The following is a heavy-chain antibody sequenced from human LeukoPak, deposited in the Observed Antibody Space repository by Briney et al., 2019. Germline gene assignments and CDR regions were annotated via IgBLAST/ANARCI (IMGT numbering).Heavy chain of an antibody. CDR1: GYTFTSYY. Sequence: ASVKVSCKASGYTFTSYYMHWVRQAPGQGLEWMGIINPSGGSTSYAQKFQGRVTMTRDTSTSTVYMELSSLRSEDTAVYYCAKVRLSAPPITWLDNSGHDSYYFDYWGQGTLVTVSS. D-gene: IGHD6-19*01. V-gene: IGHV1-46*01. J-gene: IGHJ4*02. CDR3: AKVRLSAPPITWLDNSGHDSYYFDY. CDR2: INPSGGST.